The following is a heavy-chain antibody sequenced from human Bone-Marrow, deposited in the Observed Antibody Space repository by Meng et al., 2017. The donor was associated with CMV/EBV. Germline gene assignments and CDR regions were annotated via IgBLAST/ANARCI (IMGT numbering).Heavy chain of an antibody. CDR2: INHSGST. V-gene: IGHV4-34*01. CDR1: GGSFSGYY. CDR3: ARGWYPDY. J-gene: IGHJ4*02. D-gene: IGHD6-13*01. Sequence: TLSLACAVYGGSFSGYYWSSIRQPPGKGLEWIGEINHSGSTNYNPSLKSRVTISVDTSKNQFSLKLSSVTAADTAVYYCARGWYPDYWGQGTLVTVSS.